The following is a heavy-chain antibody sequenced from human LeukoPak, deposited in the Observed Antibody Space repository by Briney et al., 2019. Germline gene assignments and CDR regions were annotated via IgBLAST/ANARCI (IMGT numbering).Heavy chain of an antibody. V-gene: IGHV3-7*01. D-gene: IGHD2-2*01. CDR2: IRQDGSEK. J-gene: IGHJ4*02. Sequence: GGSLRLSCAASGFTFSSYWMSWVRQAPGKGLEWVANIRQDGSEKYYVDSVKGRFTISRDNAKNSLYPQMNSLRAEDTAVYYCAREFSLDIVVDGGMAAAGFDYWGQGTLVTVSS. CDR1: GFTFSSYW. CDR3: AREFSLDIVVDGGMAAAGFDY.